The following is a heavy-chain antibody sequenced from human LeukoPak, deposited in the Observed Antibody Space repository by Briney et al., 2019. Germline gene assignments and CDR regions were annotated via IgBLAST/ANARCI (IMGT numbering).Heavy chain of an antibody. CDR3: ARGASVAGNRAFDI. V-gene: IGHV6-1*01. Sequence: SQTLSLTCAISGDSVSSNSAAWNWIRQSPSRGLEWLGSTYYRSKWYNDYAVSVKSRITINPDTSKNQFSLQLNSVTPEDTAVYYCARGASVAGNRAFDIWGQGTMVTVSS. D-gene: IGHD6-19*01. CDR2: TYYRSKWYN. J-gene: IGHJ3*02. CDR1: GDSVSSNSAA.